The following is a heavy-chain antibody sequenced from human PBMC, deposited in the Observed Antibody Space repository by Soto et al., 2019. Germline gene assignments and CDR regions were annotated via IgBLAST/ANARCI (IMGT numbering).Heavy chain of an antibody. V-gene: IGHV3-30*03. CDR2: ISYDGSNK. Sequence: PGGSLRLSCAASGFTFSSDGMHWVRQAPGKGLEWVAVISYDGSNKYYADSVKCRFTISRDNSKNTLYLQMNSLRAEDTAVYYCARSRTTGTPWYYYYYMDVWGKGTTVTVSS. CDR3: ARSRTTGTPWYYYYYMDV. J-gene: IGHJ6*03. CDR1: GFTFSSDG. D-gene: IGHD1-1*01.